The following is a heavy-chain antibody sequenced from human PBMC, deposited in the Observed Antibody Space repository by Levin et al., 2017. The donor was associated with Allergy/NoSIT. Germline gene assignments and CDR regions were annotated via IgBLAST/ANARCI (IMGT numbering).Heavy chain of an antibody. CDR2: ISWDSGTI. CDR3: AKDWGVGAAGPFDVGYYFDY. Sequence: SLKISCAASGFTFNNYALHWVRQAPGKGLEWVSGISWDSGTIGYVDSVKGRFTISRDNAKNSLYLQMNSLRPDDTALYYCAKDWGVGAAGPFDVGYYFDYWGQGTLVAVSS. V-gene: IGHV3-9*01. J-gene: IGHJ4*02. CDR1: GFTFNNYA. D-gene: IGHD6-13*01.